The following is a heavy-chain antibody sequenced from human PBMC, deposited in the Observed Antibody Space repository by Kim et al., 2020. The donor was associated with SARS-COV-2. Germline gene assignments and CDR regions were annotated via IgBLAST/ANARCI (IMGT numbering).Heavy chain of an antibody. J-gene: IGHJ4*02. V-gene: IGHV3-74*01. Sequence: SNADSVEGRFTISRDNAKNTLYLQMNSLRAEDTAVYYCARDHDPSTPVADWGQGTLVTVSS. CDR3: ARDHDPSTPVAD. D-gene: IGHD1-1*01.